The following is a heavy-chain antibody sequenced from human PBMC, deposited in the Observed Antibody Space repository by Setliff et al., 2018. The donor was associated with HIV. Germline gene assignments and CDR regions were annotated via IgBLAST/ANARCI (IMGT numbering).Heavy chain of an antibody. J-gene: IGHJ4*02. CDR1: GFTFSNYA. CDR3: ATYTYGSGRLDY. V-gene: IGHV3-23*01. CDR2: ITLDGART. D-gene: IGHD4-17*01. Sequence: GSLRLSCAASGFTFSNYAMNWVRQAPGKRLEWVSSITLDGARTYYADSVRGRFTISRDNSRNMVYLQMSGLRAEDTAVYYCATYTYGSGRLDYWGQGSLVTVSS.